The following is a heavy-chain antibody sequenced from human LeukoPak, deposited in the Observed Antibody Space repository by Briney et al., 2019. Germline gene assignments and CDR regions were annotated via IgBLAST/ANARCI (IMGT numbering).Heavy chain of an antibody. J-gene: IGHJ4*02. CDR3: ARVYSSSSLGP. Sequence: SETLSLTCTVSGGSISSYYWSWIRQPPGKGLEWIAYISYSGSTNYNPSLRSRVTISLDTSKNHFSLKLSSVTAADTAVYYCARVYSSSSLGPWGPGTLVTVSS. CDR2: ISYSGST. V-gene: IGHV4-59*08. D-gene: IGHD6-13*01. CDR1: GGSISSYY.